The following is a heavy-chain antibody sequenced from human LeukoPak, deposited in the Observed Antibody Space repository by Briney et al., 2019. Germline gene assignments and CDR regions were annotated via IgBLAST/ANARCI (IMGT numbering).Heavy chain of an antibody. CDR2: ISWNSVSM. Sequence: TGGSLRLSCAASGFNFYDYGMHWVRQVPGKGLEWVSGISWNSVSMDYADSVKGRFTISRDNAKNSVFLQMNSLRAEDTAVYYCARDLAMTAGFDYWGQGTLVTVSS. CDR3: ARDLAMTAGFDY. CDR1: GFNFYDYG. J-gene: IGHJ4*02. D-gene: IGHD5-18*01. V-gene: IGHV3-9*01.